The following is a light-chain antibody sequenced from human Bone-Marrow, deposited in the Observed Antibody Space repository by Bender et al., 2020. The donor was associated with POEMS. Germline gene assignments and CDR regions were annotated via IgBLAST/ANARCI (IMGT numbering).Light chain of an antibody. V-gene: IGLV2-14*02. CDR1: SSDVGAYNL. CDR3: SSITPSSGFL. Sequence: QSALTQPASVSGSPGQSITISCTGASSDVGAYNLVSWYQQRPGTAPKLIISEVRNRPPGVPDRFSGSKSGNTASLTISGLRAEDEADYFCSSITPSSGFLFGGGTRLTVL. CDR2: EVR. J-gene: IGLJ2*01.